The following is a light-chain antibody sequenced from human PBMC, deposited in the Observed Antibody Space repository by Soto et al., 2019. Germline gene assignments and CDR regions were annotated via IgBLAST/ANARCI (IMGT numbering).Light chain of an antibody. CDR2: DAS. CDR3: RQCSNWPPLT. V-gene: IGKV3-11*01. J-gene: IGKJ4*01. CDR1: QTINNY. Sequence: EIVLTQSPATLSLSPGERATLSCRASQTINNYLAWYQQKPGQAPRLLIYDASNRATGIPARFGGSGSGTDITLTISNLEPEDFAVYYCRQCSNWPPLTFGGGTKVEIK.